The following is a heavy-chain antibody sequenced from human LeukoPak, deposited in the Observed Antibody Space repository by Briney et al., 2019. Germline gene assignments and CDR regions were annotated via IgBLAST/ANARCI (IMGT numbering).Heavy chain of an antibody. V-gene: IGHV3-21*01. CDR3: ARESSGTAIDY. Sequence: GSLRLSCAASGFTFSSYSMNWVRQAPGKGLEWVSSISSSSSYIYYADSVKGRFTISRDNAKNSLHLQMNSLRAEDTAVYYCARESSGTAIDYWGQGTLVTVSS. J-gene: IGHJ4*02. CDR2: ISSSSSYI. CDR1: GFTFSSYS. D-gene: IGHD1-1*01.